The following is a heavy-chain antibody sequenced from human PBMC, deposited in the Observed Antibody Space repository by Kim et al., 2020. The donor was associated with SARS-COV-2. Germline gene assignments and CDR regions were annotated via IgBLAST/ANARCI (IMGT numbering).Heavy chain of an antibody. V-gene: IGHV3-74*01. CDR1: GFTFSSHW. Sequence: GGLRLSCAASGFTFSSHWMHWVRQAPGKGLVWVSRINSDGSTTNYADSVKGRFTISRDNAKNTLYLQMNSLRAEDTAVYYCARRQFSSGWYYFDYWGQGT. J-gene: IGHJ4*02. CDR2: INSDGSTT. CDR3: ARRQFSSGWYYFDY. D-gene: IGHD6-19*01.